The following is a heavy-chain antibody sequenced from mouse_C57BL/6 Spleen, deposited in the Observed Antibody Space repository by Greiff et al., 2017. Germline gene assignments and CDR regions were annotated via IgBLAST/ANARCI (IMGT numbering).Heavy chain of an antibody. CDR1: GFTFSDYG. CDR2: ISSGSSTI. J-gene: IGHJ2*01. CDR3: ARDYGILFDY. Sequence: EVKLVESGGGLVKPGGSLKLSCAASGFTFSDYGMHWVRQAPGKGLEWVSYISSGSSTIYYAATVKGRFTISRDNATNTLFLQMTSLRSEDTAMYYCARDYGILFDYWGQGTTLTVSS. V-gene: IGHV5-17*01. D-gene: IGHD1-1*01.